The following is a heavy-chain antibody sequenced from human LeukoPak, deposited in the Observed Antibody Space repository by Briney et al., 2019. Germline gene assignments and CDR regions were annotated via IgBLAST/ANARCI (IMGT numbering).Heavy chain of an antibody. V-gene: IGHV4-31*03. J-gene: IGHJ6*02. Sequence: SQTLSLTCTVSGGSISSGGYYWSWIRQHPGKGLEWIGYIYYSGSTYYNPSLKSRVTISVDTSKNQFSLKLSSVPAADTAVYYCARGSGDYREHLGMDVWGQGTTVTVSS. CDR3: ARGSGDYREHLGMDV. CDR1: GGSISSGGYY. D-gene: IGHD4-17*01. CDR2: IYYSGST.